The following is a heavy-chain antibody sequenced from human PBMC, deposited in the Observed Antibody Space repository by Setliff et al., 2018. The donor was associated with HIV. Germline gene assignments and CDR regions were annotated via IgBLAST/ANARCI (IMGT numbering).Heavy chain of an antibody. Sequence: ASVKVSCKASGYTFTSYAIHWVRQAPGQSLEWMGWINAGYGNTKYSQKFQGRVTITRDASASTAYPQWSSLKASDTAMYYCAKHLSPGSGWYSKARGMDVWGQGTTVTVS. V-gene: IGHV1-3*01. CDR3: AKHLSPGSGWYSKARGMDV. CDR1: GYTFTSYA. J-gene: IGHJ6*02. D-gene: IGHD6-19*01. CDR2: INAGYGNT.